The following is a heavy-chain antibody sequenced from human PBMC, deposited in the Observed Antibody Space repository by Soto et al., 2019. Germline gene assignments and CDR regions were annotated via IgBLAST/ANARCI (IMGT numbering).Heavy chain of an antibody. Sequence: EVQLLESGGGLVQPGGSLRLSCAASGFTFSTYAMTWLRQAPGKGLVWLSSISGSGSTYYADSVKGRFTISRDNSKNTLYLQMNSLRAVDTAVYYCAKVTSTSGSSLWGRGTLVTVSS. V-gene: IGHV3-23*01. CDR2: ISGSGST. D-gene: IGHD3-10*01. CDR3: AKVTSTSGSSL. J-gene: IGHJ4*02. CDR1: GFTFSTYA.